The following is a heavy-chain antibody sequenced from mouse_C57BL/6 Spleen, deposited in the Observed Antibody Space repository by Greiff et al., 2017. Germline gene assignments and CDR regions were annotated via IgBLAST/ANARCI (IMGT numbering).Heavy chain of an antibody. J-gene: IGHJ2*01. CDR2: IDPSDSYT. CDR3: ASSTYGYDPDC. D-gene: IGHD2-2*01. CDR1: GYTFTSYW. Sequence: QVQLQQSGAELVMPGASVKLSCKASGYTFTSYWMHWVKQRPGQGLEWIGEIDPSDSYTNYNQKFKGKTTLTVDKSSSTAYMQLSSLTSEDSAVYYCASSTYGYDPDCWGQGTTLTVSS. V-gene: IGHV1-69*01.